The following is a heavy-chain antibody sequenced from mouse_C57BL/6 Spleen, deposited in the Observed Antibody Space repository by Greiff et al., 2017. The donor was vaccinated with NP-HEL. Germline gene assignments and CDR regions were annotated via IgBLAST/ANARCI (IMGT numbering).Heavy chain of an antibody. D-gene: IGHD2-5*01. V-gene: IGHV5-9*01. CDR1: GFTFSSYT. J-gene: IGHJ4*01. Sequence: EVKVEESGGGLVKPGGSLKLSCAASGFTFSSYTMSWVRQTPEKRLEWVATISGGGGNTYYPDSVKGRFTISRDNAKNTLYLQMSSLRSEDTALYYCARQDYSNYDHYYAMDYWGQGTSVTVSS. CDR2: ISGGGGNT. CDR3: ARQDYSNYDHYYAMDY.